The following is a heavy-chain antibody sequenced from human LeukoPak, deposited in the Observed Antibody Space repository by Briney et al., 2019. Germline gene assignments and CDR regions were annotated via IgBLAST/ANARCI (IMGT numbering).Heavy chain of an antibody. J-gene: IGHJ4*02. D-gene: IGHD5-12*01. V-gene: IGHV3-48*01. CDR1: GFTFSSYS. CDR3: AKLSYRAIVATAYFDY. CDR2: ISSSSSTI. Sequence: TGGSLRLSCAASGFTFSSYSMNWVRQAPGKGLEWVSYISSSSSTIYYADSVKGRFTISRDNAKNSLYLQMNSLRAEDTAVYYCAKLSYRAIVATAYFDYWGQGTLVTVSS.